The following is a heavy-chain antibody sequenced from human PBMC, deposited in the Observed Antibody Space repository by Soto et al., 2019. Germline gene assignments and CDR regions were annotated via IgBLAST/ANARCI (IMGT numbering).Heavy chain of an antibody. V-gene: IGHV4-39*01. D-gene: IGHD3-22*01. J-gene: IGHJ4*02. CDR3: ARHGYYDSSGYYYDDFDY. Sequence: SETLSLTCTVSGGSISSSSYYWGWIRQPPGKGLEWIGSIYYSGSTYYNPSLKSRVTISVDTSKNQFSLKLSSVTAADTAVYYCARHGYYDSSGYYYDDFDYWGQGTLVTVSS. CDR2: IYYSGST. CDR1: GGSISSSSYY.